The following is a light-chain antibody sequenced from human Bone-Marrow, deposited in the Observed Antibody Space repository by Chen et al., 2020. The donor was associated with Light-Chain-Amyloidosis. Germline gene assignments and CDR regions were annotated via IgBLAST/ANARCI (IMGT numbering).Light chain of an antibody. Sequence: SYELTQPPSVSVSPGQTASITCPGDKLGDKYACWYQQKPGQSPVLVIYQDSKRPSGIPERFSGSNSGNTATLTISGTQAMDEADYYCQAWDSRVFGTGTKVTVL. V-gene: IGLV3-1*01. J-gene: IGLJ1*01. CDR1: KLGDKY. CDR2: QDS. CDR3: QAWDSRV.